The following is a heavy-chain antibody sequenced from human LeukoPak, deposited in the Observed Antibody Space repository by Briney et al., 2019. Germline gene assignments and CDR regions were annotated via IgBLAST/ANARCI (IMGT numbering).Heavy chain of an antibody. J-gene: IGHJ4*02. Sequence: GGSLRLSCAVSGFTLSSYAMSWVRQAPGKGLEWVSSIRGSGGSTYYADSVKGRFTISRDNSKNTLYLQMNSLRAEDTAAYYCAKDRRTLQSNFDYWGQGTLVTVSS. D-gene: IGHD3-16*01. V-gene: IGHV3-23*01. CDR2: IRGSGGST. CDR1: GFTLSSYA. CDR3: AKDRRTLQSNFDY.